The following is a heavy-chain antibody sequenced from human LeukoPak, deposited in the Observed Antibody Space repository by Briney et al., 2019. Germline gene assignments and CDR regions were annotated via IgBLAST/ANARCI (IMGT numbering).Heavy chain of an antibody. Sequence: PGGSLRLSCAASGFTFSSYAMSWVRQAPGKGLEWVSAISGSGGSTYYADSMKGRFTISRDNSKNTLYLQMNSLRAEDTAVYYCAKDKGRIAVAGPLYDYWGQGTLVTVSS. CDR1: GFTFSSYA. CDR2: ISGSGGST. D-gene: IGHD6-19*01. V-gene: IGHV3-23*01. CDR3: AKDKGRIAVAGPLYDY. J-gene: IGHJ4*02.